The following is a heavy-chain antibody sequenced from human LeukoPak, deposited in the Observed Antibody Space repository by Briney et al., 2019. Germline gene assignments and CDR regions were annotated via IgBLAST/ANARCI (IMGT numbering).Heavy chain of an antibody. J-gene: IGHJ6*02. D-gene: IGHD3-22*01. V-gene: IGHV4-34*01. Sequence: SETLSLTCAVYGGSFSGYYWSWIRQPPGKGLEWIGEINHSGSTNYNPSLKSRVTISVDTSKNQFSLKLSSVTAADTAVYYCARSSKSYYDSSGYFYYYYGMDVWGQGTTVTVSS. CDR1: GGSFSGYY. CDR2: INHSGST. CDR3: ARSSKSYYDSSGYFYYYYGMDV.